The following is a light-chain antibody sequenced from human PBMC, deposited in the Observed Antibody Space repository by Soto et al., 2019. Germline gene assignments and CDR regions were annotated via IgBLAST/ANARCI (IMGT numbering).Light chain of an antibody. Sequence: QSALTQPASVSGSPGQSITISCTGTSSDVGGYNYVSWYQQHPGKAPKLMIYEVSNRPSGVSNRFSGSKSGNTASLPISGLQAEYEADYYSSSYTSSSTLYVFGTGTKVTVL. CDR1: SSDVGGYNY. J-gene: IGLJ1*01. V-gene: IGLV2-14*01. CDR2: EVS. CDR3: SSYTSSSTLYV.